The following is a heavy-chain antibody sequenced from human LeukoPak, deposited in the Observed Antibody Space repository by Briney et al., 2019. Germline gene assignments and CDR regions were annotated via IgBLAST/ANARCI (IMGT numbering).Heavy chain of an antibody. CDR1: GYTFTSYD. J-gene: IGHJ5*02. V-gene: IGHV1-8*01. D-gene: IGHD3-16*01. CDR3: ARGRYDYVWGSYYNWFDL. Sequence: ASVKVSCKASGYTFTSYDINWVRQATGQGLEWMGWMNPNSGNTGYAQKFQGRVTMTRNTSISTAYMELSSLRSEDTAVYYCARGRYDYVWGSYYNWFDLWGQGTLVAVSS. CDR2: MNPNSGNT.